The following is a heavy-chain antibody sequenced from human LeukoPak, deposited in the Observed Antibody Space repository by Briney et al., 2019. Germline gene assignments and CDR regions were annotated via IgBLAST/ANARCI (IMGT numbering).Heavy chain of an antibody. CDR1: GFTFSNYA. CDR2: ISGSGADT. CDR3: ARDSTIFGVVILFDY. Sequence: GGSLRLSCAASGFTFSNYAMGWVRQSAGKGLEWVSAISGSGADTFYADSMKGRFTISRDNSKNTLYLQMNSLRAEDTAVYYCARDSTIFGVVILFDYWGQGTLVTVSS. D-gene: IGHD3-3*01. V-gene: IGHV3-23*01. J-gene: IGHJ4*02.